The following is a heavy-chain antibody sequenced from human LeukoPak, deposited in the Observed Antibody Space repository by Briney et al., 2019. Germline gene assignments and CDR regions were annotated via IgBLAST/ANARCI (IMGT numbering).Heavy chain of an antibody. CDR2: ISSSYSYV. CDR1: GGSFSGYY. Sequence: PSETLSLTCAVYGGSFSGYYWSWVRQAPGKGLEWVSSISSSYSYVYYADSVKGRFTISRDDAKNSLYLQMNSLRAEDTAVYYCARDPTSSWETAFDIWGQGTMVIVSS. V-gene: IGHV3-21*01. D-gene: IGHD1-26*01. J-gene: IGHJ3*02. CDR3: ARDPTSSWETAFDI.